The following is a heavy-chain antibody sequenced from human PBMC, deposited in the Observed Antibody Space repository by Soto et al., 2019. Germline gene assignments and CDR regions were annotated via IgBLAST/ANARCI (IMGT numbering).Heavy chain of an antibody. V-gene: IGHV3-33*08. CDR1: GFTFSSYA. CDR2: IWYDGSNK. Sequence: VQLVESGEGLVQPGGSLRLSCAASGFTFSSYAMHWVRQAPGKGLEWVAVIWYDGSNKYYTDSVKGRFTISRDNSKNTVYLQMNSLRVEDTAVYYCARGSIPGSSWGRGYYFDYWGQGTLVTVSS. D-gene: IGHD6-13*01. J-gene: IGHJ4*02. CDR3: ARGSIPGSSWGRGYYFDY.